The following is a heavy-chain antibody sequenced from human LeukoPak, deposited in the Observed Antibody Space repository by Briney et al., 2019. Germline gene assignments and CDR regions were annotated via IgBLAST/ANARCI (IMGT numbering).Heavy chain of an antibody. J-gene: IGHJ4*02. CDR3: ARAGIAVAGPPFHY. CDR1: GGSFSGYY. D-gene: IGHD6-19*01. Sequence: SETLSLTCAVYGGSFSGYYWSWIRQPPGKGLEWIGEINHSGSTNYNPSLKSRVTISVDTSKNQFSLKLSSVTAADTAVYYCARAGIAVAGPPFHYWGKGTLVTVSS. CDR2: INHSGST. V-gene: IGHV4-34*01.